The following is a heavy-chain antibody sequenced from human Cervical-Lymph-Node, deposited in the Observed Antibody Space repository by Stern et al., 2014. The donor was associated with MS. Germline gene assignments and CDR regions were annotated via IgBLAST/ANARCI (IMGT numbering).Heavy chain of an antibody. Sequence: VQLVQSGGGVIQPGGSLRLSCTASGFTVSRDYMTWVRQAPGKGLEWVSLITNVGSTFYTDSVKGRFTISRDDSKITVYLHMTSLRAEDTAMYYCARDTSSPERSDWWGQGTLVTVSS. CDR3: ARDTSSPERSDW. D-gene: IGHD1-1*01. V-gene: IGHV3-53*01. J-gene: IGHJ4*02. CDR1: GFTVSRDY. CDR2: ITNVGST.